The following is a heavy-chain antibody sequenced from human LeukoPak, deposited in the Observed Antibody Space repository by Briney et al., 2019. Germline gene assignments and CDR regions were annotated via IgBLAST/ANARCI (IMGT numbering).Heavy chain of an antibody. D-gene: IGHD1-14*01. J-gene: IGHJ4*02. Sequence: PGGSLRLSYAASGFTVSSNYMSWVRQAPGKGLEWVSVMYAGGSTYYADSVKGRFTISRDNSKNTLYLQMNSLKAEDTAVYFCAREGPTTGGYFDYWGQGTLVTVSS. CDR1: GFTVSSNY. CDR2: MYAGGST. V-gene: IGHV3-66*02. CDR3: AREGPTTGGYFDY.